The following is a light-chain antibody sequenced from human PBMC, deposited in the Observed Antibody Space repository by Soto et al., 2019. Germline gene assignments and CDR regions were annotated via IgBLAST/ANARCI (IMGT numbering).Light chain of an antibody. CDR2: GAS. J-gene: IGKJ3*01. CDR3: QQSYSSPYT. CDR1: QNIGSW. Sequence: DIQMTQSPSTLSASVGDRVNMTCRAIQNIGSWVAWYQQKSGKAPKVLIYGASRLQSGVPSRYSGSGVGTDFTLTISGLQPEDFATYYCQQSYSSPYTFGPGTKVDIK. V-gene: IGKV1-39*01.